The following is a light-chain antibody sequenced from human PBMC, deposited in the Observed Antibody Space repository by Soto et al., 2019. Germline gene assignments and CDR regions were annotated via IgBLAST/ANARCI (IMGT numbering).Light chain of an antibody. V-gene: IGKV1-5*03. CDR2: KAP. J-gene: IGKJ2*01. Sequence: DIQMTQSPSTLSASVGDRVTITCRAIKSISSWLAWYQQKPGKAPKLLIYKAPSLESGVPSRFSGSGAGTEFPLTISILQPDDFATYYWQQYNRYSYTFGQGTKLEIK. CDR1: KSISSW. CDR3: QQYNRYSYT.